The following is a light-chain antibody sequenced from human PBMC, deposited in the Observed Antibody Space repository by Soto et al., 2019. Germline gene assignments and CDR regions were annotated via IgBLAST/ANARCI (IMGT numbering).Light chain of an antibody. V-gene: IGLV2-14*01. CDR2: EVS. CDR3: FSYTTSSAPYV. CDR1: TSDVGGYNY. Sequence: LTQPASVSGSPGQSITISCTGTTSDVGGYNYVSWYQQHPGKAPKLLIYEVSNRPSGVSNRFSGSKSGNTASLTISGLQAEDEAAYYCFSYTTSSAPYVFGTGTKVTVL. J-gene: IGLJ1*01.